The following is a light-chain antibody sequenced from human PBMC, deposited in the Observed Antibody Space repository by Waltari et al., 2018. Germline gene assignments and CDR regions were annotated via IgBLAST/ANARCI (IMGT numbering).Light chain of an antibody. J-gene: IGKJ3*01. Sequence: DIQMTQSPSSLSASVGDRVPITCRASQSISSYLNWYPQKPGKDPKLLIYAASSLQSGVPSRVSGSGSGTDFTLTISSLQPEDFATYYCQQSYSTPRTFGPGTKVDIK. CDR2: AAS. CDR3: QQSYSTPRT. V-gene: IGKV1-39*01. CDR1: QSISSY.